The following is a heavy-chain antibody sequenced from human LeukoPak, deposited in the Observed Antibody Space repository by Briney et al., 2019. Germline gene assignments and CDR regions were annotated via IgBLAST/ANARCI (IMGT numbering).Heavy chain of an antibody. CDR2: MNPNSGNT. Sequence: ASVKVSCKASGYTFTRYDINWVRQATGQGLEWMGWMNPNSGNTGYAQKFQGRVTITRNTSISTAYMELSSLRSEDTAVYYCARSVARGQFDPWGQGTLVTVSS. CDR1: GYTFTRYD. D-gene: IGHD2-21*01. J-gene: IGHJ5*02. V-gene: IGHV1-8*03. CDR3: ARSVARGQFDP.